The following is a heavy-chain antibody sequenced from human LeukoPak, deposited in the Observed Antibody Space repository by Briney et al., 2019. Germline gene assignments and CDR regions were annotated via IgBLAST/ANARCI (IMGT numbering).Heavy chain of an antibody. CDR1: GFTFSSYE. CDR3: ARDDGGWYYYYYYMDV. D-gene: IGHD6-19*01. Sequence: PGESLRLSCAASGFTFSSYEMNWVRQAPGKGLEWVSYISSSGSTIYYADSVKGRFTISRDNAKNSLYLQMNSLRAEDTAVYYCARDDGGWYYYYYYMDVWGKGTTVTISS. V-gene: IGHV3-48*03. J-gene: IGHJ6*03. CDR2: ISSSGSTI.